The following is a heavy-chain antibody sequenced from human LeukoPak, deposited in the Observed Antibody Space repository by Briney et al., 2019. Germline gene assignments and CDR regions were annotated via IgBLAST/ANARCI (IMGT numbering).Heavy chain of an antibody. CDR1: GGFFSGYY. D-gene: IGHD2-2*02. CDR3: ARGEGDIVVVPAAIPRYYYYYYMDV. V-gene: IGHV4-34*01. CDR2: INHSGST. Sequence: SETLSLTCAVYGGFFSGYYWSWIPQPPGKGLEWVGEINHSGSTNLNASLKGRITISVDTSKNQFSLKLSSVTAADTAVYYCARGEGDIVVVPAAIPRYYYYYYMDVWGKGTTVTVSS. J-gene: IGHJ6*03.